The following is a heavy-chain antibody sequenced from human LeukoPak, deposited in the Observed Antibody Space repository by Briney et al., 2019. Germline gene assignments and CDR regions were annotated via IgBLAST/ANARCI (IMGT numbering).Heavy chain of an antibody. V-gene: IGHV4-34*01. J-gene: IGHJ5*02. Sequence: SETLSLTCAVYGGSFSGYYWSWIRQPPGKGLEWIGEINHSGSTNYNPSLKSRVTISVDTSKNQFSLRLSSVTAADTAVYYCASVVPAAISYNWFDPWGQGTLVTVSS. CDR3: ASVVPAAISYNWFDP. D-gene: IGHD2-2*02. CDR1: GGSFSGYY. CDR2: INHSGST.